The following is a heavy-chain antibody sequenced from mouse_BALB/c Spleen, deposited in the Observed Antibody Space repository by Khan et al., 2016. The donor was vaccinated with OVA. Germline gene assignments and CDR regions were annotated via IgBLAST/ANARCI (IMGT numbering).Heavy chain of an antibody. Sequence: QVQLQQSGAKLAKPGASVKMSCKASGYTFTTYWMHWVKQRPGQGLEWIGYINPTSGYTDYNDKFKDRATLSADKSSSTAYMQLNSLTSEDSAVYYCTRDRIDYWGQGTTLTVSS. CDR2: INPTSGYT. V-gene: IGHV1-7*01. CDR3: TRDRIDY. J-gene: IGHJ2*01. CDR1: GYTFTTYW.